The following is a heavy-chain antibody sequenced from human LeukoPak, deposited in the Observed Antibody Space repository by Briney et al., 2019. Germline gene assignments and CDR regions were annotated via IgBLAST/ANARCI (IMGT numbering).Heavy chain of an antibody. J-gene: IGHJ4*02. CDR1: GYSFTSYW. CDR3: ARQYHFDY. Sequence: GESLKISCKTSGYSFTSYWIGWVRQMPGKGLEWMGIIYPGDSDTRYSPSFQGHVTIPADKSITTAFLQWSSLKASDTAMYYCARQYHFDYWGQGTLVTVSS. CDR2: IYPGDSDT. V-gene: IGHV5-51*01.